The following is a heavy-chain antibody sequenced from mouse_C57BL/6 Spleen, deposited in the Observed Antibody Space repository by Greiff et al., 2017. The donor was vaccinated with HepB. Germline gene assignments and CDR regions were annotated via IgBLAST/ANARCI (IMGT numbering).Heavy chain of an antibody. D-gene: IGHD1-1*01. CDR3: ARGGYGSSYWYFDV. J-gene: IGHJ1*03. Sequence: EVKLVESGGGLVKPGGSPKLSCAASGFTFSSYAMSWVRQTPEKRLEWVATISDGGSYTYYPDNVKGRFTISRDNAKNNLYLQMSHLKSEDTAMYYCARGGYGSSYWYFDVWGTGTTVTVSS. CDR1: GFTFSSYA. CDR2: ISDGGSYT. V-gene: IGHV5-4*03.